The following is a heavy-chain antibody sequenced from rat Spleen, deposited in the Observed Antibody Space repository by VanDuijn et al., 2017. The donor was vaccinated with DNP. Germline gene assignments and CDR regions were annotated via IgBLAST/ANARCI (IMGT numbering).Heavy chain of an antibody. V-gene: IGHV5-46*01. CDR1: GFTFSSFP. J-gene: IGHJ2*01. D-gene: IGHD1-3*01. CDR3: TRVLHFEYNYAFDY. CDR2: ISASGGST. Sequence: EVQLVESGGGLVQPGRSLKLSCAASGFTFSSFPMAWVRQAPTKGLEWVATISASGGSTYYRDSVKGRFTIPRDNAQSTLYLQMTSLRSEDTAAYYCTRVLHFEYNYAFDYWGQGVMVSVSS.